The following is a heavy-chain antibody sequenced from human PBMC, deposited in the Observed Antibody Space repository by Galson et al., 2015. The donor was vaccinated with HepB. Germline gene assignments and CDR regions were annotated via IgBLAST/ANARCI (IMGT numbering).Heavy chain of an antibody. CDR3: AKALYWRFCARQEVFDM. CDR2: FRCHSIFK. V-gene: IGHV3-30*02. D-gene: IGHD2-15*01. Sequence: SLRLSCAASGFVFRDYGMRWVRQAPGKGLEWVARFRCHSIFKFYADSVRGRFTISRDDSKNSVYLQMNSLRPEDTAIYYCAKALYWRFCARQEVFDMWGQGALVTVSS. J-gene: IGHJ1*01. CDR1: GFVFRDYG.